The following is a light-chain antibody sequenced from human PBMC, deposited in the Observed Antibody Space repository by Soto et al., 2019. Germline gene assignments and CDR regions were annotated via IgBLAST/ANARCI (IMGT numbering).Light chain of an antibody. CDR2: GAS. Sequence: EIVLTQSPGTLSLSAGERATLSCRASQSISSSSLSWYQQKPGQAPRLLIYGASTRATGIPARFSGSGSGTDFTLTISSLQPEDFATYYCQQLNSYPLTFGGGTKV. CDR1: QSISSSS. CDR3: QQLNSYPLT. V-gene: IGKV3D-7*01. J-gene: IGKJ4*01.